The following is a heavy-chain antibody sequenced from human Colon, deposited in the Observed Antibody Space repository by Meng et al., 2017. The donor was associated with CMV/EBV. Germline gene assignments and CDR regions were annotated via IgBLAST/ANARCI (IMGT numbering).Heavy chain of an antibody. CDR3: ARDKGFLGGTFDY. CDR2: ISTSGTNI. Sequence: GGSLELSCATSGFPFSSYTMHWVRQAPGKGLEWVSSISTSGTNIYYADSVKGRFTVSRDDATDSLYLQLNSLRAEDTALYYCARDKGFLGGTFDYWGQGTLVTVSS. J-gene: IGHJ4*02. V-gene: IGHV3-21*01. D-gene: IGHD3-10*01. CDR1: GFPFSSYT.